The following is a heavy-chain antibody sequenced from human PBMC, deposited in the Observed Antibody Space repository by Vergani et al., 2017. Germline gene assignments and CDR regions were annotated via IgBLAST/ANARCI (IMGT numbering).Heavy chain of an antibody. V-gene: IGHV3-21*06. J-gene: IGHJ6*02. D-gene: IGHD2-8*01. CDR2: IGSSGPYR. CDR3: ARDCTSGGCPDNYGMDV. CDR1: VFTFGDFS. Sequence: VQLVESGGGLVKPGGSLRLSCAASVFTFGDFSMSWVRPAPRKGLEWVAFIGSSGPYRNYADAVKGRFIISRDNTKNALFLKWGSLRAEDAAVYFCARDCTSGGCPDNYGMDVWGQGATVTVSS.